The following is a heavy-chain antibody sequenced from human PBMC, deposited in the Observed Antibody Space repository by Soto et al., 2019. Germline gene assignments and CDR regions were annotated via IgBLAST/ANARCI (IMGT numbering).Heavy chain of an antibody. CDR1: GGSFSGYY. Sequence: QVQLQQWGAGLLKPSETLSLTCAVYGGSFSGYYWSWIRQPPGKGLEWIGEINHSGSTNYNPSLKSRVTISVDTSKNQFSRKLSSVTAADTAVYYCARGARGYYGMDVWGQGTTVTVSS. CDR3: ARGARGYYGMDV. J-gene: IGHJ6*02. CDR2: INHSGST. V-gene: IGHV4-34*01.